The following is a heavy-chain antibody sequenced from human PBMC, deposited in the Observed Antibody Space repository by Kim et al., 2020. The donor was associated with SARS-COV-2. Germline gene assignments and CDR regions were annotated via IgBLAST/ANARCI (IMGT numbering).Heavy chain of an antibody. CDR1: GGSFSGYY. CDR2: INHSGST. D-gene: IGHD6-19*01. Sequence: SETLSLTCAVYGGSFSGYYWSWIRQPPGKGLEWIGEINHSGSTNYNPSLKSRVTISVDTSKNQFSLKLSSVTAADTAVYYCAREGSSGWRVRWFDPWGQGTLVTVSS. V-gene: IGHV4-34*01. CDR3: AREGSSGWRVRWFDP. J-gene: IGHJ5*02.